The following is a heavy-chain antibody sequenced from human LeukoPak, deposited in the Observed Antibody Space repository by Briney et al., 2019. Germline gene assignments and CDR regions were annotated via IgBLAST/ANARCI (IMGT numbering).Heavy chain of an antibody. CDR1: VGTFSSYA. Sequence: SVKVSCKASVGTFSSYAISWVRQAPGQGLEWMGGIIPIFGTANYAQKFQGRVTITADESTSTAYMELSSLRSEDTAVYYCARGRYSSSINSMDVWGQGTTVTVSS. V-gene: IGHV1-69*13. CDR2: IIPIFGTA. J-gene: IGHJ6*02. CDR3: ARGRYSSSINSMDV. D-gene: IGHD6-6*01.